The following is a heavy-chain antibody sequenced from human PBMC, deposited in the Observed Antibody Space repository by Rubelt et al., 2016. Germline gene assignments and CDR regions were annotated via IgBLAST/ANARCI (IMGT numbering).Heavy chain of an antibody. CDR2: IRASGGST. Sequence: VRQAPGKGLEGVSSIRASGGSTYYEASVEGRFTISRDNSKNTLYLRMNSLRVEDTDVYYCARERSIWGQGTLVTVSS. J-gene: IGHJ4*02. V-gene: IGHV3-23*01. CDR3: ARERSI.